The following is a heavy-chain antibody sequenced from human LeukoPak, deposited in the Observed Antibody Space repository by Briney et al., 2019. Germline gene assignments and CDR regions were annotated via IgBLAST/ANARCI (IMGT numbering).Heavy chain of an antibody. V-gene: IGHV3-33*01. CDR3: ARESYCSGTSCYGLGAFDI. J-gene: IGHJ3*02. CDR2: IWYDGSNK. CDR1: GFTFSSYG. D-gene: IGHD2-2*01. Sequence: GGSLRLSCAASGFTFSSYGMHWVRQAPGQGLEWVAVIWYDGSNKYYADSVKGRFTISRDNSKNTLYLQMNSLRAEDTAVYYCARESYCSGTSCYGLGAFDIWGQGTMVTVSS.